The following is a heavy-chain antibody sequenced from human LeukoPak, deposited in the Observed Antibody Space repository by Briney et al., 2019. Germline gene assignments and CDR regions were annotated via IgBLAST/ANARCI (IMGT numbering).Heavy chain of an antibody. J-gene: IGHJ4*02. CDR3: SRRNVLRSSPLHHFDH. CDR1: GGSISSYH. Sequence: SETLSLTCTVSGGSISSYHWSWIRDPPGKGLEGIGHIYYTGSTNYNPSLNSRITISVGPSKNQFSLKLSSVTAADTAIYYCSRRNVLRSSPLHHFDHWGQGTLVTVSS. V-gene: IGHV4-59*08. D-gene: IGHD6-13*01. CDR2: IYYTGST.